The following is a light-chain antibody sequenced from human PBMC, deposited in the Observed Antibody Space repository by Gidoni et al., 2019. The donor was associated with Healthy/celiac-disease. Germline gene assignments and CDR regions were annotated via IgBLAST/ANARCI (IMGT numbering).Light chain of an antibody. CDR3: NSRDSSGKEV. Sequence: SSELPQDPAVSVALGQTVRITCQGNSLRSYYASWYQQKPGQAPVLVIYGKNNRPSVIPDRFSGASSGNTASLTITGAQAEDEADYYCNSRDSSGKEVFGGGTKLTVL. CDR1: SLRSYY. J-gene: IGLJ2*01. CDR2: GKN. V-gene: IGLV3-19*01.